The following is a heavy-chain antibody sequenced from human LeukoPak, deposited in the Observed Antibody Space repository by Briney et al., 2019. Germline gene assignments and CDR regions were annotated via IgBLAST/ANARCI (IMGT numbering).Heavy chain of an antibody. Sequence: GGSLRLSCAAPGFTFSSYWMHWVRQAPGKGLVWVSRINSDGSSTSYADSVKGRFTISRDNAKNTLYLQMNSLRAEDTAVYYCARDPGVRGFDPWGQGTLVTVSP. V-gene: IGHV3-74*01. D-gene: IGHD3-10*01. CDR3: ARDPGVRGFDP. CDR1: GFTFSSYW. J-gene: IGHJ5*02. CDR2: INSDGSST.